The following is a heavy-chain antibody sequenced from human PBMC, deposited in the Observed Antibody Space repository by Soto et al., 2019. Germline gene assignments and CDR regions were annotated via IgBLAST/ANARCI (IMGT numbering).Heavy chain of an antibody. D-gene: IGHD3-16*02. Sequence: PSETLSLTCAVPGGSVSSSVQYWSWIRQPPGKGLEWIGYIDSSGSTYYNPSLKSRLTMSVDMSKNQFSLRLTSVTAADTAVYYCASRYLYWGQGLLVTVSS. V-gene: IGHV4-30-4*01. CDR2: IDSSGST. CDR1: GGSVSSSVQY. J-gene: IGHJ4*02. CDR3: ASRYLY.